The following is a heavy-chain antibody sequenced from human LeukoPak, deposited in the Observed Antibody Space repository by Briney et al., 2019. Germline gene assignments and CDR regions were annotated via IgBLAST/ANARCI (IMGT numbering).Heavy chain of an antibody. D-gene: IGHD3-3*01. CDR3: ARIVGRFLEWFHFDY. V-gene: IGHV4-59*01. J-gene: IGHJ4*02. CDR1: GGSISSYY. CDR2: IYYSGST. Sequence: PSETLSLTCADSGGSISSYYWSWIRQPPGKGLEWVGYIYYSGSTNYNPSLKSRVTISVDTSKKKFSLKLSSVTAADTAVYYCARIVGRFLEWFHFDYWGQGTLVTVSS.